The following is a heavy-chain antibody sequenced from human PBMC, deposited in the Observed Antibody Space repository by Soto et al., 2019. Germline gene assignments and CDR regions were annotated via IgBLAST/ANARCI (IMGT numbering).Heavy chain of an antibody. J-gene: IGHJ4*02. V-gene: IGHV3-33*01. Sequence: PGGSLRLSCVASGFTFSNHGMHWVRQAPGKGLEWVTVIWYDGTNRFYADSVKGRFTISRDISENTVYLQMDSLRPEDTAVYYCARESSRGRLDRIDYWGQGTLVTVFS. CDR2: IWYDGTNR. CDR3: ARESSRGRLDRIDY. CDR1: GFTFSNHG. D-gene: IGHD6-19*01.